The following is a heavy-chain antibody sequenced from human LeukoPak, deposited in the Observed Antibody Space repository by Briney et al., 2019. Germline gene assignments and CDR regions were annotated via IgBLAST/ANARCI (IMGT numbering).Heavy chain of an antibody. CDR2: IYYSGST. V-gene: IGHV4-59*01. Sequence: TPSETLSLTCTVSGGSISNYYWSWIRQPPGKGLEWIGYIYYSGSTNYNPSLKSRVTISVDTSKNQFSLKLTSVTAADTAVYYCARSGGHSSGSLYWGQGTLVTVSS. CDR3: ARSGGHSSGSLY. D-gene: IGHD3-22*01. J-gene: IGHJ4*02. CDR1: GGSISNYY.